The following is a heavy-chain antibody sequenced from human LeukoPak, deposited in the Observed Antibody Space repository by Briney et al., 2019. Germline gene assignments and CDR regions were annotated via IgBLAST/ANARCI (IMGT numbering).Heavy chain of an antibody. CDR3: ARDQVIAAAGTFIDY. Sequence: ASVKVSCKASGYTFTGYYTHWVRQAPGQGLEWMGWINPNSGGTNCAQKFQGRVTMTRDTSISTAYMELSRLRSDDTAVYYCARDQVIAAAGTFIDYWGQGTLVTVSS. CDR1: GYTFTGYY. J-gene: IGHJ4*02. D-gene: IGHD6-13*01. CDR2: INPNSGGT. V-gene: IGHV1-2*02.